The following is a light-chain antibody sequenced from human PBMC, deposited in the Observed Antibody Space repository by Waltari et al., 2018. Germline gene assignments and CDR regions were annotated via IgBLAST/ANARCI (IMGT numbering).Light chain of an antibody. Sequence: ELVLTQSPATLSLSPGDRAPLSCRASQSIGKYLIWYQQKPGQAPRLLIYASSIRATGIPDRFSGSGSGTDFSLTFSSLEPEDFAVYYCQKNEALPATFGQGTKVEIK. CDR2: ASS. CDR1: QSIGKY. V-gene: IGKV3-20*01. J-gene: IGKJ1*01. CDR3: QKNEALPAT.